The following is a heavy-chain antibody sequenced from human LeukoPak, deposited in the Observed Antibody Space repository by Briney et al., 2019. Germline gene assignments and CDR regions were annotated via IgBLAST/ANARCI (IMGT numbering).Heavy chain of an antibody. J-gene: IGHJ4*02. CDR2: IRYDGSNK. D-gene: IGHD2-2*02. CDR1: GFTFSSYG. V-gene: IGHV3-30*02. CDR3: AKDTLGYCSSTSCYIPFDY. Sequence: GGSLRLSCAASGFTFSSYGMHWVRQAPGKGLEWVAFIRYDGSNKYYADSGKGRFTIARDNSKNTLYLQMNSLRAEDTAVYYCAKDTLGYCSSTSCYIPFDYWGQGTLVTVSS.